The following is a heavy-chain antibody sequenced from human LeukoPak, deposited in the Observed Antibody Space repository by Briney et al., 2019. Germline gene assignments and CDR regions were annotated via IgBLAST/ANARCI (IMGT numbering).Heavy chain of an antibody. D-gene: IGHD4-11*01. CDR1: GYTFTSYY. J-gene: IGHJ6*02. CDR3: ARDTSGNYVPFYYYYGMDV. Sequence: ASVKVSCKASGYTFTSYYMHWVRQAPGQGLEWMGIINPSGGSTSYAQKFQGRVTMTRDTSTSTVYMELSSLRSEDTAVYYCARDTSGNYVPFYYYYGMDVWGQGTTVTVSS. CDR2: INPSGGST. V-gene: IGHV1-46*01.